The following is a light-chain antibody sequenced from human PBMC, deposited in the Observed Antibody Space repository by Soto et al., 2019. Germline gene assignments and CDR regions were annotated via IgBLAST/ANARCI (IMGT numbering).Light chain of an antibody. CDR1: SSDVGGYNY. Sequence: QSALTRPASVSGSPGQSITISCTGTSSDVGGYNYVSWYQQHPGKAPKLMIYEVSNRPSGVSNRFSGSKSGNTASLTISEFQAEDAAYYYLSSYTSSSTRVFGSGTKLTVL. CDR2: EVS. V-gene: IGLV2-14*01. J-gene: IGLJ1*01. CDR3: SSYTSSSTRV.